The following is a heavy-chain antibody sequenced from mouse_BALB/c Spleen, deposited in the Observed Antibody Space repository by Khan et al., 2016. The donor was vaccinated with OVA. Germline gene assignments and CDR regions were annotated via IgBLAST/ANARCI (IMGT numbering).Heavy chain of an antibody. Sequence: QVQLKESGPGLVAPSQSLSITCTVSGFSLTDYGVNWVRQPPGKRLEWLGMIWGDGSTDYDSALKSRLSINKDNSKSQVFLKMNSLQTDDTARYXCARELRLGGFAYWGQGTLVTVSA. V-gene: IGHV2-6-7*01. J-gene: IGHJ3*01. CDR1: GFSLTDYG. D-gene: IGHD1-2*01. CDR3: ARELRLGGFAY. CDR2: IWGDGST.